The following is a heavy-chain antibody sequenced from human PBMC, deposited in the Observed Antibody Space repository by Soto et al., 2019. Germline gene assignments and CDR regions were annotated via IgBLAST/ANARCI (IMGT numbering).Heavy chain of an antibody. CDR1: GFTFNYYA. Sequence: LRLSCAASGFTFNYYAMNWVRQAPGGGLEWVAAISGTGGSTYYADSVKGRFTITRDNSKNTLYVQMNSLRAEDTAVYYCAKQVASMYYFDNWGQGTLVTVYS. D-gene: IGHD5-12*01. CDR2: ISGTGGST. CDR3: AKQVASMYYFDN. V-gene: IGHV3-23*01. J-gene: IGHJ4*02.